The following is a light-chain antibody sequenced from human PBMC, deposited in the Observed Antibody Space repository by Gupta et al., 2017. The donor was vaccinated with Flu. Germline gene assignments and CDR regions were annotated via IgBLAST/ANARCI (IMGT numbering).Light chain of an antibody. CDR3: QRNHSTCVT. CDR1: EIIDTW. V-gene: IGKV1-39*01. J-gene: IGKJ4*01. CDR2: VAS. Sequence: GDRVTITCRASEIIDTWLNWYQQKPGEAPKLLIYVASNLQSGVPSRFSGRGSGTDFTLTISSVQLEDFATYYCQRNHSTCVTFGGGTKVEI.